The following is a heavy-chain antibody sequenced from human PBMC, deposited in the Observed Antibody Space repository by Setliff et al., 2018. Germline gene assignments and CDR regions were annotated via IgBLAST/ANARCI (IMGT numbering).Heavy chain of an antibody. CDR3: ATSYSGSYYGY. J-gene: IGHJ4*02. CDR2: FDPEDEET. V-gene: IGHV1-24*01. D-gene: IGHD1-26*01. Sequence: ASVKVSCKASGYTFTSYGISWVRQAPGQGLEWMGGFDPEDEETIYAQKFQGRVTMTEDTSTDTAYMELSSLRSEDTAVYYCATSYSGSYYGYWGQGTLVTVSS. CDR1: GYTFTSYG.